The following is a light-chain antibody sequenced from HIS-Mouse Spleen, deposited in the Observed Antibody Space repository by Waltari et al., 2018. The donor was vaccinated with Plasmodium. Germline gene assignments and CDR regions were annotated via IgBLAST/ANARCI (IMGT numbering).Light chain of an antibody. J-gene: IGLJ2*01. CDR1: KLGDKY. V-gene: IGLV3-1*01. Sequence: SYELTQPPSVSVSPGQTASITCSGDKLGDKYACWYQQKPGQSPVLVIYQDSKRPSGSPGRFSGSNSWNTATLTISGTQAMDEADYYCQAWDSSTVVFGGGTKLTVL. CDR3: QAWDSSTVV. CDR2: QDS.